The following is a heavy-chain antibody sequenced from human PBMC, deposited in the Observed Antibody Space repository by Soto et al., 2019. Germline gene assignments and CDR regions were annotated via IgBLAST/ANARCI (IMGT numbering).Heavy chain of an antibody. CDR2: IWYDGSNK. CDR1: GFTFSSYG. J-gene: IGHJ5*02. D-gene: IGHD2-2*01. V-gene: IGHV3-33*01. Sequence: ESGGGVVQPGRSLRLSCAASGFTFSSYGMHWVRQAPGKGLEWVAVIWYDGSNKYYADSVKGRFTISRDNSKNTLYLQMNSLRAEDTAVYYCARDFRPIVVVPAAMGQNNWFDPWGQGTLVTVSS. CDR3: ARDFRPIVVVPAAMGQNNWFDP.